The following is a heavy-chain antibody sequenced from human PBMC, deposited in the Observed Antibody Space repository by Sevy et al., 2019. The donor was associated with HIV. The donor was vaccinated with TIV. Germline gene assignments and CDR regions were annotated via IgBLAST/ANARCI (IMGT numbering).Heavy chain of an antibody. CDR1: EFTFSSYA. CDR2: ISGGGDNT. CDR3: AGSSVYDDRFDC. D-gene: IGHD3-22*01. J-gene: IGHJ4*02. V-gene: IGHV3-23*01. Sequence: GGSLRLSCAASEFTFSSYAMTWVRQAPGKGLEWVSTISGGGDNTYYADSVKGRFTISRDNSKNTLYLQMNSLRAEDTAIYYCAGSSVYDDRFDCWGQGTLVTVSS.